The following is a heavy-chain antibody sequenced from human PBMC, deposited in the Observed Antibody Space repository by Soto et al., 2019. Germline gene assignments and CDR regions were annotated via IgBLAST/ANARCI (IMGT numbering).Heavy chain of an antibody. CDR1: GFTFSSYA. J-gene: IGHJ3*02. D-gene: IGHD3-22*01. CDR2: ISGSGGST. Sequence: GGSLRLSCAASGFTFSSYAMSWVRQAPGKGLEWVSAISGSGGSTYYADSVKGRFTISRDNSKNTLYLQMNSLRAEDTAVYYCAKETGGPYYYDSSGYYSALDAFDIWGQGTMVTVSS. V-gene: IGHV3-23*01. CDR3: AKETGGPYYYDSSGYYSALDAFDI.